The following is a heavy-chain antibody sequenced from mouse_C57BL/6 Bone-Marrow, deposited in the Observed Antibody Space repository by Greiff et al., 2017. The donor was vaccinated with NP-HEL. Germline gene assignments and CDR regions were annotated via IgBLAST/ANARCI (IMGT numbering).Heavy chain of an antibody. D-gene: IGHD3-2*02. CDR3: ARKVDNSGFRQAMDY. Sequence: QVQLQQPGAELVKPGASVKMSCKASGYTFTSYWITWVKQRPGQGLEWIGDIYPGSGSTNYNEKFKSKATLTVDTSSSTAYMQLSSLTSEDSAVYSCARKVDNSGFRQAMDYWGQGTPVTVSS. V-gene: IGHV1-55*01. CDR1: GYTFTSYW. J-gene: IGHJ4*01. CDR2: IYPGSGST.